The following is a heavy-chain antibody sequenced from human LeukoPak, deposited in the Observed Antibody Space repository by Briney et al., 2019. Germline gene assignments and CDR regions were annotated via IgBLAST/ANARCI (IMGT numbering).Heavy chain of an antibody. CDR2: IWNDGSNK. CDR3: ARFSGSNLFAY. J-gene: IGHJ4*02. V-gene: IGHV3-33*03. D-gene: IGHD1-26*01. CDR1: GFTFSSYG. Sequence: GRSLRLSCAASGFTFSSYGMHWVRQAPGKGLEWVAVIWNDGSNKYYADSVKGRFTISRDNAKNSLYLQMNSLRAEDTAVYYCARFSGSNLFAYWGQGTLVTVSS.